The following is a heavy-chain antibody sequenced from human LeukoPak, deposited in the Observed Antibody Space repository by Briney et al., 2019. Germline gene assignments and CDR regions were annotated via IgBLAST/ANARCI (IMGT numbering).Heavy chain of an antibody. V-gene: IGHV4-59*08. Sequence: SETLSLTCTVSGGSITGYYWNWIRQPPGKGLEWIGYIYYSGSTNYNPSLKSRVTISVDTSKNQFSLKLSSVTAADTAVYYCASANYYYYGMDVWGQGTTVTVSS. CDR1: GGSITGYY. CDR2: IYYSGST. CDR3: ASANYYYYGMDV. J-gene: IGHJ6*02.